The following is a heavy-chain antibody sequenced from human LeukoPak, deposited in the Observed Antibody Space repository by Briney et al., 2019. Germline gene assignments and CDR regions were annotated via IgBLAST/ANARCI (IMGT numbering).Heavy chain of an antibody. CDR3: ARTAGYSYGYYYYYYYMDV. V-gene: IGHV4-39*01. Sequence: SDTLSLTCTVSGGSISSSSYYWGWIRRPPWKGLEWIGSIYYRGSTYYNPSLKSRVTISVDTSKNQFSLKLSSVTAADTAVYYCARTAGYSYGYYYYYYYMDVWGKGTTVTVSS. D-gene: IGHD5-18*01. J-gene: IGHJ6*03. CDR1: GGSISSSSYY. CDR2: IYYRGST.